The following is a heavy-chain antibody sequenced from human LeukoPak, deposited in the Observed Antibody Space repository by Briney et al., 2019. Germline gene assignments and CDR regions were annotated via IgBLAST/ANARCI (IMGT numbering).Heavy chain of an antibody. CDR1: GGSFSGYY. CDR2: TYYSGST. J-gene: IGHJ4*02. Sequence: SETLSLTCAVYGGSFSGYYWSWIRQHPGKGLEWIGYTYYSGSTYYNPSLKSRVTISVDTSKNQFSLKLSSVTAADTAVYYCATVRSGWKKALDYWGQGTLVTVSS. CDR3: ATVRSGWKKALDY. V-gene: IGHV4-31*11. D-gene: IGHD6-19*01.